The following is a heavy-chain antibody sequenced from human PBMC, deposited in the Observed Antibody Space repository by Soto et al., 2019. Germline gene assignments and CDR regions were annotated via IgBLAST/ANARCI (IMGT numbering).Heavy chain of an antibody. CDR1: GGFFSDHA. CDR2: IIPGSGTA. J-gene: IGHJ4*02. V-gene: IGHV1-69*01. CDR3: GRESPTVLRCLDY. Sequence: QVQLVQSGAEVKKPGSSVKVSCKVSGGFFSDHAINWVRQAPGQGLEWLGGIIPGSGTANYAQKLQGRVTITADESTTTAYMELSRLRSDDTAVYYCGRESPTVLRCLDYWGQGTLVVVSS. D-gene: IGHD3-3*01.